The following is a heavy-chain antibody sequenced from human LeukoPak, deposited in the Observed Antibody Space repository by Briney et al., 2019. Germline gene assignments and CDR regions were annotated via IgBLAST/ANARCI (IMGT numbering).Heavy chain of an antibody. Sequence: GGSLRLSCAASGFTFSSYTMHWVRQAPGKGLEWVAVMSSVGNNEYYVDSVKDRFTISKDNSKNTLYLQMSSLKTEDTAVYYCARELIAARDFDYWGQGTLVTVSS. D-gene: IGHD6-6*01. CDR1: GFTFSSYT. V-gene: IGHV3-30-3*01. J-gene: IGHJ4*02. CDR3: ARELIAARDFDY. CDR2: MSSVGNNE.